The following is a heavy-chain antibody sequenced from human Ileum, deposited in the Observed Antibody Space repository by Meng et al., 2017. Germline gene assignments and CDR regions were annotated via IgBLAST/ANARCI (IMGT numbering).Heavy chain of an antibody. CDR3: ARDQCGGDCYDNWFDP. V-gene: IGHV4-38-2*02. D-gene: IGHD2-21*02. CDR1: GYSISSGYY. J-gene: IGHJ5*02. CDR2: IYHSGST. Sequence: ETLSLTCAVSGYSISSGYYWGWIRQPPGKGLEWIGSIYHSGSTYYNPSLKSRVTISVDTSKNQFSLKLSSVTAADTAVYYCARDQCGGDCYDNWFDPWGQGTLVTVSS.